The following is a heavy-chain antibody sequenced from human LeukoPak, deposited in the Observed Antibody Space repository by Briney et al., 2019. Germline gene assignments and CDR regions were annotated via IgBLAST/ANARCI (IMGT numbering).Heavy chain of an antibody. Sequence: PGGSLRLSCSASGFTFSSYAMHWVRQAPGKGLEYVSAISSNGGSTYYADSVKGRFTISRDNSKNTLYLQMSSLRAEDTAVYYCARGGYSSGRTNHNGFDYWGQGTLVTVSS. J-gene: IGHJ4*02. CDR3: ARGGYSSGRTNHNGFDY. CDR2: ISSNGGST. CDR1: GFTFSSYA. D-gene: IGHD6-19*01. V-gene: IGHV3-64D*06.